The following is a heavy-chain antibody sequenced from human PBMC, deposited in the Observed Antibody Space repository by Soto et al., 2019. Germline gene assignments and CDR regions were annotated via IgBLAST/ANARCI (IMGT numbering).Heavy chain of an antibody. CDR2: IIPILGIA. V-gene: IGHV1-69*08. CDR3: ARDVVSSTRLSSSPVLNWYFDL. Sequence: QVQLVQSGAEVKKPGSSVKVSCKASGGTFSSYTISWVRQAPGQGLEWMGRIIPILGIANYAQKFQGRVTITADKPTSTAYMELSSLRSEDTAVYYCARDVVSSTRLSSSPVLNWYFDLWGRGTLVTVSS. D-gene: IGHD6-13*01. CDR1: GGTFSSYT. J-gene: IGHJ2*01.